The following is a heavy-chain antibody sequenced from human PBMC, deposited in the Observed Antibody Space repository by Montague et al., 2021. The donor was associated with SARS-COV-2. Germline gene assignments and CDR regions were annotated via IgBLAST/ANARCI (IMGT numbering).Heavy chain of an antibody. CDR3: ARHGCSSVCHRCGFDP. Sequence: SETLSLTCTVSGGAMSSYCWSWIRQPPGKGLEWIGYIYYSGSTNYNPSLKSRVTISVDTSKNQFSLKLSSVTAADTAAYYCARHGCSSVCHRCGFDPWGQGTLVTVSS. CDR2: IYYSGST. V-gene: IGHV4-59*08. J-gene: IGHJ5*02. CDR1: GGAMSSYC. D-gene: IGHD2-2*01.